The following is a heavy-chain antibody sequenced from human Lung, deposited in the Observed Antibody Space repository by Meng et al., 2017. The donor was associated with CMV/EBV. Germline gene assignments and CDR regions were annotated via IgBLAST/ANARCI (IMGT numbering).Heavy chain of an antibody. J-gene: IGHJ4*02. D-gene: IGHD1-1*01. CDR1: GFTFSRYW. CDR2: IKTDGTYS. V-gene: IGHV3-74*01. CDR3: VRDGDHWNFDY. Sequence: ESLKISCAASGFTFSRYWMHWVRQTPEKGLVWVSRIKTDGTYSNYADYVKGRFTISRDNARNTLYLQMNRLRGEDTAVYFCVRDGDHWNFDYWGQGTLVTVSS.